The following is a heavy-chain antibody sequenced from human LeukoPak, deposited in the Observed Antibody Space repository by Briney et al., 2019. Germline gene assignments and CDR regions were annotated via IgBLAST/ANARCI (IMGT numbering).Heavy chain of an antibody. CDR1: GGSISSGSYY. Sequence: SETLSLTCTVSGGSISSGSYYWGWIRQPPGKGLEWIGSVYYSGSTYYNPSLKSRVTISVDTSKNQFSLKLSSVTAADTAVYYCARKVYCSGGSCYTGSAFDIWGQGTMVTVSS. J-gene: IGHJ3*02. CDR3: ARKVYCSGGSCYTGSAFDI. V-gene: IGHV4-39*01. CDR2: VYYSGST. D-gene: IGHD2-15*01.